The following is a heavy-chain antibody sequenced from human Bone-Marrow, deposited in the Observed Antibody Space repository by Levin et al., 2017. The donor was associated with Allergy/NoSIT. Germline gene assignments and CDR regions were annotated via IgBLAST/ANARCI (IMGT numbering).Heavy chain of an antibody. Sequence: GESLKISYAASGFTFSSYAMSWVRQAPGKGLEWVSAISGSGGSTYYADSVKGRFTISRDNSKNTLYLQMNSLRAEDTAVYYCAKDGLVFGSGWTEYFQHWGQGTLVTVSS. V-gene: IGHV3-23*01. CDR3: AKDGLVFGSGWTEYFQH. J-gene: IGHJ1*01. D-gene: IGHD6-19*01. CDR2: ISGSGGST. CDR1: GFTFSSYA.